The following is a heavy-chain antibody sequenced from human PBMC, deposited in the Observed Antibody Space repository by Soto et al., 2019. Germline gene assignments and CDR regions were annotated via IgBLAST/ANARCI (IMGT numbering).Heavy chain of an antibody. Sequence: LLNVSCKASGYALTGDYIHWVRQAPGQGLEWMGGINPNSGASNYAQKFQGRVTMTRDTSISTAYMELSRLRSDDTAVYYCARYCSSTSCQFDPWGQGTLVTVSS. CDR3: ARYCSSTSCQFDP. J-gene: IGHJ5*02. D-gene: IGHD2-2*01. CDR1: GYALTGDY. V-gene: IGHV1-2*02. CDR2: INPNSGAS.